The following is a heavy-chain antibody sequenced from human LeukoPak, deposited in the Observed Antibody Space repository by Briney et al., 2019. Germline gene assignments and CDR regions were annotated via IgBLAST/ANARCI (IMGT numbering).Heavy chain of an antibody. CDR3: ARGPEYDILTGYPATNWFDP. Sequence: PSETLSLTCAVYGGSFSGYSWRWIRQPPGKGLEWIGEINHSRSTNYTPSLKSRVTISVDTSKNQFSLKLSSVTAADTAVYYCARGPEYDILTGYPATNWFDPWGQGTLVTVSS. D-gene: IGHD3-9*01. CDR2: INHSRST. V-gene: IGHV4-34*01. CDR1: GGSFSGYS. J-gene: IGHJ5*02.